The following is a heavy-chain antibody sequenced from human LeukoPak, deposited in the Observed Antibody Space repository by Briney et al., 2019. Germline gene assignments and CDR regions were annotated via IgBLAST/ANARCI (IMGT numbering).Heavy chain of an antibody. CDR2: ISSSGDVT. V-gene: IGHV3-23*01. D-gene: IGHD5-12*01. J-gene: IGHJ5*02. CDR1: GLTFSSYA. CDR3: AKGGVYSGYAFDP. Sequence: GGSLRLSCAASGLTFSSYAMSWVRQAPGKGLAWVSAISSSGDVTKYADSAKSRFTISRDNSKNTVYLQMNSLRAEDTAVYYCAKGGVYSGYAFDPWGQGTLVTVSS.